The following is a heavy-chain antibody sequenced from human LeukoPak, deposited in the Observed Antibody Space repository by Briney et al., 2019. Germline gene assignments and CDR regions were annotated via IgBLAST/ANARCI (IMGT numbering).Heavy chain of an antibody. D-gene: IGHD3-10*01. CDR3: ARDSMVRGVILRSY. Sequence: SETLSLTCTVSGGSISSYYWSWIRQPPGKGLEWIGYIYYSGSTNYNPSLKSRITISVDTSKNQFSLKLSSVTAADTAVYYCARDSMVRGVILRSYWGQGTLVTVSS. CDR1: GGSISSYY. V-gene: IGHV4-59*01. CDR2: IYYSGST. J-gene: IGHJ4*02.